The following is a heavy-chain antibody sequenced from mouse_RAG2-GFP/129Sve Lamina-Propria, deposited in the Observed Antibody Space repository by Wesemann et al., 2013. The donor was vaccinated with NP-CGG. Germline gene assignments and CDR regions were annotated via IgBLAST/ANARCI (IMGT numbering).Heavy chain of an antibody. Sequence: DVQLQESGPGLVKPSQSLSLTCSVTGYSITSGYYWNWIRQFPGNKLEWMGYISYDGSNNYNPSLKNRISITRDTSKNQFFLKLNSVTTEDTATYYCASGGLLYAMDYWGQGTSVTVSS. CDR2: ISYDGSN. J-gene: IGHJ4*01. CDR1: GYSITSGYY. D-gene: IGHD1-1*01. V-gene: IGHV3-6*01. CDR3: ASGGLLYAMDY.